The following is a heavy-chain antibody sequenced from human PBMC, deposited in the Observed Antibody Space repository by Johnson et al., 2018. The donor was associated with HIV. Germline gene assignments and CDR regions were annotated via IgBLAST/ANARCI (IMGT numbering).Heavy chain of an antibody. J-gene: IGHJ3*02. Sequence: QVQLVESGGGLVQPGGSLRLSCAASGFTFSSYDMHWVRQPTGKRLEWVSVISYDGSKKYYADSVKGRFTISRDNSKNTLYLQMNSLRAEDTAVYHCARDLDRSAFDIWGQGTMVTVSS. CDR2: ISYDGSKK. CDR1: GFTFSSYD. V-gene: IGHV3-30*14. D-gene: IGHD2-2*03. CDR3: ARDLDRSAFDI.